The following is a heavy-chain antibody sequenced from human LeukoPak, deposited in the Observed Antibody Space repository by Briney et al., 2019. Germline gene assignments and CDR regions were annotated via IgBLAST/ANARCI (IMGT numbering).Heavy chain of an antibody. J-gene: IGHJ4*02. V-gene: IGHV3-53*01. D-gene: IGHD6-13*01. Sequence: GGSLRLSCAASGFSFSSYAMNWVRQAPGKGLEWVSVVYSGGSTYYADSVRGRFTVSRDNSKNTVYLQMNSLRAEDTAVYYCARGASSNWKTFDYWGQGTLVTVSS. CDR1: GFSFSSYA. CDR3: ARGASSNWKTFDY. CDR2: VYSGGST.